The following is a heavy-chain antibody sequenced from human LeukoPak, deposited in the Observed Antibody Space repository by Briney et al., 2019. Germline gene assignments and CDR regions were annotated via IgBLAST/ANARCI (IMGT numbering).Heavy chain of an antibody. V-gene: IGHV3-30*18. CDR3: AKVLLEYVDTAMALSNWFDP. CDR2: ISYDGSNK. J-gene: IGHJ5*02. CDR1: GFTFSSYG. Sequence: GGSLRLSCAASGFTFSSYGMHWVRQAPGKGLEWVAVISYDGSNKYYADSVKGRFTISRDNSKNTLYLQMNSLRAEDTAVYYCAKVLLEYVDTAMALSNWFDPWGQGTLVTVSS. D-gene: IGHD5-18*01.